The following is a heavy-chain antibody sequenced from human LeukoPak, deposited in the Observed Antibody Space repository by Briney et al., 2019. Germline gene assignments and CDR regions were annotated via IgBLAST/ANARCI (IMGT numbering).Heavy chain of an antibody. CDR3: ARIYYYGSGSYYESMDV. CDR2: ISSSGTVI. D-gene: IGHD3-10*01. V-gene: IGHV3-48*03. Sequence: GGSLRLSCAASGFTFSSYEMNWVRHAPGKGLEWVSYISSSGTVIYYADSVKGRFTISRDNAKNSLCLQMNSLRAEDTAVYYCARIYYYGSGSYYESMDVWGKGTTVTVSS. J-gene: IGHJ6*03. CDR1: GFTFSSYE.